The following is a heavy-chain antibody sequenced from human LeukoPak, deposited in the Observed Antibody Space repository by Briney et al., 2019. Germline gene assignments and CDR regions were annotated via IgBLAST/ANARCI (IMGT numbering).Heavy chain of an antibody. CDR3: ARDDPRATIFPWTVPPSYYFDY. CDR2: ISYDGSNK. CDR1: GFTFSSYA. D-gene: IGHD5-12*01. V-gene: IGHV3-30-3*01. J-gene: IGHJ4*02. Sequence: GGSLRLSCAASGFTFSSYAMHWVRQAPGKGLEWVAVISYDGSNKYCADSVKGRFTISRDNSKNTLYLQTNSLRAEDTAVYYCARDDPRATIFPWTVPPSYYFDYWGQGTLVTVSS.